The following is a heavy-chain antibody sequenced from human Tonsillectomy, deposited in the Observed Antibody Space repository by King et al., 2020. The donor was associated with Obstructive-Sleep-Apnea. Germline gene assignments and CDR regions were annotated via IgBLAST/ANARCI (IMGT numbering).Heavy chain of an antibody. CDR2: INPNSGGT. CDR3: ERDTVRGVNYYGMDV. J-gene: IGHJ6*02. V-gene: IGHV1-2*04. D-gene: IGHD3-10*01. CDR1: GYTFTGYY. Sequence: QLVQSGAEVKKPGASVKVSCKASGYTFTGYYMHWVRQAPGQGLEWMGWINPNSGGTNYAQKFQGWVTMTRDTSISTAYMELSRLRSDDTAVYYCERDTVRGVNYYGMDVWGQGTTVTVSS.